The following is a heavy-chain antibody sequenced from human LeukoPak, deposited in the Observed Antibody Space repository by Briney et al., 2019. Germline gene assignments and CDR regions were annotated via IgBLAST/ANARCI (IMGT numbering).Heavy chain of an antibody. CDR3: ARKYPDHWFDP. V-gene: IGHV4-30-4*01. CDR2: IFYLGST. CDR1: GGSISSGNFY. Sequence: PSETLSLTCTVSGGSISSGNFYWSWIRQPPGKGLEWIGYIFYLGSTYYNLSLKSRVTMPVDTSKNQFSLKLRSVTAADTAVYYCARKYPDHWFDPWGQGTLVTVSS. J-gene: IGHJ5*02. D-gene: IGHD2/OR15-2a*01.